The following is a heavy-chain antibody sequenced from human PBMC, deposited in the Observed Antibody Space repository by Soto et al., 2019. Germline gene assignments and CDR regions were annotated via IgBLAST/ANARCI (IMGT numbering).Heavy chain of an antibody. J-gene: IGHJ5*02. D-gene: IGHD3-16*01. V-gene: IGHV1-69*06. CDR3: ARVVTGWGFDP. CDR2: ITPMFGAP. Sequence: QVQLVQSGAEVKKPGSSVKVSCTASGGPFSSYAINWVRQAPGQGLEWMGVITPMFGAPHYAQNFKGRITITADKSTNTAYMDLSSLTSGDTAVYFCARVVTGWGFDPWGQGTLVTVSS. CDR1: GGPFSSYA.